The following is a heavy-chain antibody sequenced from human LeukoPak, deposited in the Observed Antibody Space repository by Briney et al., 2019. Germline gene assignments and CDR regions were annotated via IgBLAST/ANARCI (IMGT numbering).Heavy chain of an antibody. CDR3: VRDQSGFDV. V-gene: IGHV6-1*01. Sequence: QTLSLTRTMSGDSVSNNIAAWGWVSHSPSRGLKWLGRTYYRSKWYSDYAVSVKSRITINPDTYKNQLSLHLNSMTPEDSAVYFCVRDQSGFDVWGQGTTATVSS. CDR2: TYYRSKWYS. J-gene: IGHJ6*02. CDR1: GDSVSNNIAA.